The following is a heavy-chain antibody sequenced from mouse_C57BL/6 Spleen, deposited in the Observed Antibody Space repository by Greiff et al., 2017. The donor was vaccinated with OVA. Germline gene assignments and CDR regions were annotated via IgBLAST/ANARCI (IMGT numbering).Heavy chain of an antibody. CDR1: GYTFTDYE. CDR3: TRSGRKGLFDY. V-gene: IGHV1-15*01. J-gene: IGHJ2*01. CDR2: IDPETGGT. Sequence: VKLQESGAELVRPGASVTLSCKASGYTFTDYEMHWVKQTPVHGLEWIGAIDPETGGTAYNQKFKGKAILTADKSSSTAYMELRSLTSEDSAVYYCTRSGRKGLFDYWGQGTTLTVSS. D-gene: IGHD3-1*01.